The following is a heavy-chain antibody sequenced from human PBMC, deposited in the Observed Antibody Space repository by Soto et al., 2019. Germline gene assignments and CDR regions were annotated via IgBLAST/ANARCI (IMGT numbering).Heavy chain of an antibody. D-gene: IGHD2-2*01. CDR1: GGSISSYY. J-gene: IGHJ6*03. CDR2: IYYSGST. CDR3: ARRGYQLLEPRYYYYYMDV. V-gene: IGHV4-59*01. Sequence: SETLSLTCTVSGGSISSYYWSWIRQPPGKGLEWIGYIYYSGSTNYNPSLKSRVTISVDTSKNQFSLKLSSVTAADTAVYYCARRGYQLLEPRYYYYYMDVWGKGTTVTVSS.